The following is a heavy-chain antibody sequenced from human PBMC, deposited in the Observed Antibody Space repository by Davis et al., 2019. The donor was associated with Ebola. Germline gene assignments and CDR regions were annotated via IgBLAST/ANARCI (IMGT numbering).Heavy chain of an antibody. V-gene: IGHV3-9*01. CDR1: GFTFSSYA. D-gene: IGHD3-10*01. CDR2: ISWNSGSI. CDR3: AKGDGSGSNYSLLGV. J-gene: IGHJ6*02. Sequence: SLKISCAASGFTFSSYAMHWVRQAPGKGLEWVSGISWNSGSIGYADSVKGRFTISRDNAKNSLYLQMNSLSAEDTALYYCAKGDGSGSNYSLLGVWGQGTTVTVSS.